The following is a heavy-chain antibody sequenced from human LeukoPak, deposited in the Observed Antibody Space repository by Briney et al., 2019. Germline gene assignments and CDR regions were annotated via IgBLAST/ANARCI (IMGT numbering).Heavy chain of an antibody. CDR1: EFTFSIYS. CDR2: ISSSSSYI. CDR3: ARRTYCGGDCYSVGAFDI. D-gene: IGHD2-21*02. Sequence: PGGSLRLSCAASEFTFSIYSMNWVRQAPGKGLEWVSSISSSSSYIYYADSVKGRFTTSRDNAKNSPYLQMNSLRAEDTAVYYCARRTYCGGDCYSVGAFDIWAKGQWSPSLQ. J-gene: IGHJ3*02. V-gene: IGHV3-21*01.